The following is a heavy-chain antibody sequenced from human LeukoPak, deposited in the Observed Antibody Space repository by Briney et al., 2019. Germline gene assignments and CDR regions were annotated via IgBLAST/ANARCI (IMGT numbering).Heavy chain of an antibody. Sequence: PGGSLRLSCAASGFTFSNDWMNWIRQPPGKGLEWIGSIYYSGSTYYNPSLKSRVTISVDTSKNQFSLKLSSVTAADTAVYYCARTGNLGGELRTVDYWGQGTLVTVSS. J-gene: IGHJ4*02. CDR1: GFTFSNDW. CDR2: IYYSGST. D-gene: IGHD1-26*01. CDR3: ARTGNLGGELRTVDY. V-gene: IGHV4-39*01.